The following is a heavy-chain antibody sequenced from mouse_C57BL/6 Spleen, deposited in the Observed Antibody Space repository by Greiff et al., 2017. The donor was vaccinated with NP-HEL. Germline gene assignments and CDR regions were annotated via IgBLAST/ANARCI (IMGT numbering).Heavy chain of an antibody. CDR1: GYSITSGYY. V-gene: IGHV3-6*01. CDR2: ISYDGSN. Sequence: EVQLQESGPGLVKPSQSLSLTCSVTGYSITSGYYWNWIRQFPGNKLEWMGYISYDGSNNYNSSLKNRISITRDTSKNQFFLKLNSVTTEDTATYYCAREYPTRGYYFDYWGQGTTLTVSS. J-gene: IGHJ2*01. CDR3: AREYPTRGYYFDY. D-gene: IGHD1-1*01.